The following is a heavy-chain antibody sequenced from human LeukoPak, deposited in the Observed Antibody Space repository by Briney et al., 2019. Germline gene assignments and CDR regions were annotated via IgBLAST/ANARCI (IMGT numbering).Heavy chain of an antibody. V-gene: IGHV4-59*01. Sequence: SETLSLTCTVSGASISSYYWSWIRQPPGKGLEWIGYIYDSGSTNYNPSLKSRVTISVDTSKNQFSLKLSSVTAADTAVYYCTRDRIVVVPATTLGWFDPWGQGTLVTVSS. J-gene: IGHJ5*02. CDR1: GASISSYY. D-gene: IGHD2-2*01. CDR2: IYDSGST. CDR3: TRDRIVVVPATTLGWFDP.